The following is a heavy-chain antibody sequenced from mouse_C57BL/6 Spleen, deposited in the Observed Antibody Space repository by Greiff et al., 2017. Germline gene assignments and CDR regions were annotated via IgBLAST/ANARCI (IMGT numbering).Heavy chain of an antibody. CDR1: GYAFSSSW. Sequence: QVQLQQSGPELAKPGASVKISCKASGYAFSSSWMNWVKQRPGKGLEWIGRIYPGDGDTNYNGKFKGKATLTADKSSSTAYMQLSSLTSEDSAVYFCARDYARDYWGQGTSVTVSS. CDR3: ARDYARDY. CDR2: IYPGDGDT. J-gene: IGHJ4*01. V-gene: IGHV1-82*01.